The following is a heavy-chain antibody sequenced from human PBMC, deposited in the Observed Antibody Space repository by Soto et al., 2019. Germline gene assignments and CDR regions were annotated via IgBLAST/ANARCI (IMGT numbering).Heavy chain of an antibody. J-gene: IGHJ4*02. CDR2: ISGSGGST. CDR3: AKSDRGITMVRGVRGDY. Sequence: EVQLLESGGGLVQPGGSLRLSCAASGFTFSSYAMSWVRQAPGKGLEWVSAISGSGGSTYYADSVKGRFTISRDNSKNTLYLQMNSLRAEDTAVYYCAKSDRGITMVRGVRGDYWGQGTLVTVSS. V-gene: IGHV3-23*01. CDR1: GFTFSSYA. D-gene: IGHD3-10*01.